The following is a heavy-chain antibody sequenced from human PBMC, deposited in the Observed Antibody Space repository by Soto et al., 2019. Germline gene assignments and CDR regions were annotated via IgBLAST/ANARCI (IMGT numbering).Heavy chain of an antibody. CDR2: ISSSGSTI. CDR3: ARDGNSSSWDDAFDI. Sequence: QVQLVESGGGLVKPGGSLXXSXXASXXXXXDYXMXXXXXAPXXXLEXVSYISSSGSTIYYADSVKGRFTISRDNAKNSLYLQMNSLRAEDTAVYYCARDGNSSSWDDAFDIWGQGTMVTVSS. V-gene: IGHV3-11*01. J-gene: IGHJ3*02. CDR1: XXXXXDYX. D-gene: IGHD6-13*01.